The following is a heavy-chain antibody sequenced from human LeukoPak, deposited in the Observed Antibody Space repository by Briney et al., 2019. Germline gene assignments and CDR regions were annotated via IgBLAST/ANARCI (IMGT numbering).Heavy chain of an antibody. J-gene: IGHJ4*02. Sequence: PGGSLRLSCAASGFTVSSNYMSWVRQAPGKGLEWVSVIYSGGSTYYADSVKGRFTISRDNSKNTLYLQMNSLRAEDTAVYYCAGWQGGGYSGYDSHCWGQGTLVTVSS. D-gene: IGHD5-12*01. CDR3: AGWQGGGYSGYDSHC. CDR2: IYSGGST. V-gene: IGHV3-53*01. CDR1: GFTVSSNY.